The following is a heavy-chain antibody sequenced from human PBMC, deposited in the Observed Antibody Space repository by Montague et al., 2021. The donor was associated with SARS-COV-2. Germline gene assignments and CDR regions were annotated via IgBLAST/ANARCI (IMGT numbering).Heavy chain of an antibody. CDR2: IYYSGST. CDR3: ARVGRQQLVRLSGMDV. D-gene: IGHD6-13*01. V-gene: IGHV4-39*07. J-gene: IGHJ6*01. Sequence: SETLSLTCTVSGGSINSSSYYWGWIRQPPGKGLEWIGSIYYSGSTYYNPSLKSRVTISVDTSKNQFSLKLSSVTAADTAVYYCARVGRQQLVRLSGMDVWGPGATVPVSS. CDR1: GGSINSSSYY.